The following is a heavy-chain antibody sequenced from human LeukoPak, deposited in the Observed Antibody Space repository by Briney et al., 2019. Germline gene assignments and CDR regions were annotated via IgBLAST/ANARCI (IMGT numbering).Heavy chain of an antibody. CDR2: IYHSGST. D-gene: IGHD3-10*01. J-gene: IGHJ6*03. CDR1: GYSISSGYY. Sequence: SETLSLTCTVSGYSISSGYYWGWIRQPPGKGLEWIGSIYHSGSTYYNPSLKSRVTISLDTSKNQFSLKLTSVTAADTAVYYCARAKEGHYSGSGTFYRSFYYHMGVWGKGTTVTVSS. CDR3: ARAKEGHYSGSGTFYRSFYYHMGV. V-gene: IGHV4-38-2*02.